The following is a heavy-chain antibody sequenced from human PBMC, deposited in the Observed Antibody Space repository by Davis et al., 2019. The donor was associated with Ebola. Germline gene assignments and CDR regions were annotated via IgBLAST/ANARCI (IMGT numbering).Heavy chain of an antibody. V-gene: IGHV4-39*07. CDR3: ARDDYGGTWAFDY. CDR2: INHSGST. D-gene: IGHD4-23*01. Sequence: PSETLSLTCTVSGGSISSSSYYWSWIRQPPGKGLEWIGEINHSGSTNYNPSLKSRVTISVDTSKNQFSLKLSSVTAADTAVYYCARDDYGGTWAFDYWGQGTLVTVSS. CDR1: GGSISSSSYY. J-gene: IGHJ4*02.